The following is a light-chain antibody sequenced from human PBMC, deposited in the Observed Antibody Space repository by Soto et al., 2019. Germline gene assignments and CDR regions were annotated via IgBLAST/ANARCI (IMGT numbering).Light chain of an antibody. CDR2: AAS. V-gene: IGKV1-39*01. J-gene: IGKJ1*01. CDR3: QQSYSTRGT. CDR1: QSISNY. Sequence: DIQMTQSPSSLSASVGDRVTITCRASQSISNYLNWYQQKPGKAPKLLIYAASSLQSGVPSRFSGSGSGTDFTLTISSLQPEDFATYYCQQSYSTRGTFGQGTKVEIK.